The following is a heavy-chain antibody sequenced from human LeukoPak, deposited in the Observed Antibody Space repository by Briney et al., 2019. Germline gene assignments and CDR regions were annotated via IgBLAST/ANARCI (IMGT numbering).Heavy chain of an antibody. V-gene: IGHV3-23*01. CDR3: AKESPGAMVRGVIPGY. Sequence: GGSLRLSCAASGFTFSSYGMSWVRQAPGKGLEWVSAISGSGGSTYYADSVKGRFTISRDNSKNTLYLQMNSLRAEDTAVYYCAKESPGAMVRGVIPGYWGQGTLVTVSS. D-gene: IGHD3-10*01. CDR2: ISGSGGST. CDR1: GFTFSSYG. J-gene: IGHJ4*02.